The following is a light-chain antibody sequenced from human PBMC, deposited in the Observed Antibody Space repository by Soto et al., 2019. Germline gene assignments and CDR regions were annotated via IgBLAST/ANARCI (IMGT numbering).Light chain of an antibody. CDR1: NSNIGTTT. V-gene: IGLV1-44*01. CDR2: SSS. Sequence: QSALTQPPSASGAPGQRVTISCSGSNSNIGTTTVNWYQHVPGTAPKLLIYSSSQRPSGVPDRFSGSRSGTSASLAISGLQSEDEADYYCAAWDESLNAVVFGGGTKLPVL. CDR3: AAWDESLNAVV. J-gene: IGLJ2*01.